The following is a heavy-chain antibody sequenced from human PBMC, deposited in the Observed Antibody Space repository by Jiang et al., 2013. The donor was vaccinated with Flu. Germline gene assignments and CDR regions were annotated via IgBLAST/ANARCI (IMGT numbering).Heavy chain of an antibody. CDR3: ARDGTFIAAYDY. CDR1: GDSVSSNSAA. D-gene: IGHD6-13*01. V-gene: IGHV6-1*01. CDR2: TYYRSKWYN. J-gene: IGHJ4*02. Sequence: SQTLSLTCVISGDSVSSNSAAWNWIRQSPSRGLEWLGRTYYRSKWYNNYAVSVKSRISINPDTSKNQFSLQLNSVVLEDTAVYYCARDGTFIAAYDYWGQGTLV.